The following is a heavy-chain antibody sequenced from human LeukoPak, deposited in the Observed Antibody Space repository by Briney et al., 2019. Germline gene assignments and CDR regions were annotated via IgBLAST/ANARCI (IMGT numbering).Heavy chain of an antibody. CDR1: GLTFCHYG. D-gene: IGHD3-16*01. V-gene: IGHV3-23*01. CDR3: AKDRDDYVWGSYLGAFDI. CDR2: IGPSGDNP. Sequence: PGGSLRLSCVAHGLTFCHYGRDWVRQAPGKGLEWVSGIGPSGDNPSYAEHVKGRFTISRDNSSNTLYLQMNSLRAEDTAVFYCAKDRDDYVWGSYLGAFDIWGQGTMVTVSS. J-gene: IGHJ3*02.